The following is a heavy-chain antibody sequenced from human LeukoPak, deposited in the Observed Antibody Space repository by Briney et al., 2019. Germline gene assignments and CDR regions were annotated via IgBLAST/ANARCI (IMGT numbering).Heavy chain of an antibody. V-gene: IGHV3-69-1*01. CDR3: ARDGDYYGSGTNWFDP. Sequence: GGSLRLSCAASGFTFDDFGMNWVRQAPGKGLEWVSSISSSSYIYYADSVKGRFTISRDNAKNSLYLQMNSLRAEDTAVYYCARDGDYYGSGTNWFDPWGQGTLVTVSS. D-gene: IGHD3-10*01. CDR2: ISSSSYI. CDR1: GFTFDDFG. J-gene: IGHJ5*02.